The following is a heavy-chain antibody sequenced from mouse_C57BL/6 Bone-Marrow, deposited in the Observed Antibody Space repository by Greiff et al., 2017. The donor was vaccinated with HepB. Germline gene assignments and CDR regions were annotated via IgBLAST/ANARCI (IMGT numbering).Heavy chain of an antibody. Sequence: QVQLQQSGAELARPGASVKLSCKASGYTFTSYGISWVKQRTGQGLEWIGEIYPRSGNTYYNEKFKGKATLTADKSSSTASMALRSLTSQDSAVYFCARRPIYYSNHYAMDYWGQGTSVTVSS. CDR1: GYTFTSYG. D-gene: IGHD2-5*01. CDR2: IYPRSGNT. CDR3: ARRPIYYSNHYAMDY. V-gene: IGHV1-81*01. J-gene: IGHJ4*01.